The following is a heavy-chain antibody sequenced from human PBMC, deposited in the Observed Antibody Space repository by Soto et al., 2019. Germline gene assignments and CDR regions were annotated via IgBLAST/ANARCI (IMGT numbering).Heavy chain of an antibody. D-gene: IGHD5-12*01. CDR3: TTGRGGSAYVPGAY. J-gene: IGHJ4*02. CDR1: GFSFTSAW. CDR2: IKTNIDCGAT. Sequence: EVQLVESGGGLVKPGGSLRLSCAASGFSFTSAWMNWVRQIPGKGLEWVGRIKTNIDCGATDYSAPVKGRFTISRDDSKDTVYLQMNSLKTEDTAVYYCTTGRGGSAYVPGAYWGQGALVTVSS. V-gene: IGHV3-15*07.